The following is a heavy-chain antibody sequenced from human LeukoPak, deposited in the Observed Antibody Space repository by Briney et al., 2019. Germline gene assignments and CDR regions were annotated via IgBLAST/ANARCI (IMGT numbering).Heavy chain of an antibody. CDR3: ARVPRRGDCCYFDY. V-gene: IGHV3-53*01. Sequence: GGSLRLSCAASGFTVSSNYMSWVRQAPGKGLEWVSVIYSGGSTYYADSVKGRFTISRDNSKNTLYLQMNSLRAEDTAVYYCARVPRRGDCCYFDYWGQGTLVTVSS. D-gene: IGHD2-21*02. J-gene: IGHJ4*02. CDR2: IYSGGST. CDR1: GFTVSSNY.